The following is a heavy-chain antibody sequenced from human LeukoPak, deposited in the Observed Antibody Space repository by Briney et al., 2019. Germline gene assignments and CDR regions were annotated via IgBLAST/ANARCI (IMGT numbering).Heavy chain of an antibody. D-gene: IGHD3-22*01. J-gene: IGHJ4*02. V-gene: IGHV3-53*01. CDR1: GFSVSRSY. CDR3: ASVYDSSGSDLYYFDY. CDR2: IYTSGNT. Sequence: PGGSLRLSCAASGFSVSRSYMSWVRQAPGKGLEWVSLIYTSGNTYYADSVKGRFTISRDNAKNSLYLQMNSLRNEDTAVYYCASVYDSSGSDLYYFDYWGQGTLVTVSS.